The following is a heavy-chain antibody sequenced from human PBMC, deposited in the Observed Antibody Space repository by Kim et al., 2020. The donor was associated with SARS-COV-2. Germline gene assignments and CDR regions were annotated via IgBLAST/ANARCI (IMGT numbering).Heavy chain of an antibody. J-gene: IGHJ3*02. CDR1: GYTFTYRY. D-gene: IGHD5-18*01. V-gene: IGHV1-45*02. CDR2: STPFNGNT. Sequence: SVKVSCKASGYTFTYRYLHWVRQAPGQALELIGWSTPFNGNTNYAQKFQDRVTITRDRSMSTAYMELSSLRSEDTAMYYCASVRGYSYGYDAFDIWGQGTMVTVSS. CDR3: ASVRGYSYGYDAFDI.